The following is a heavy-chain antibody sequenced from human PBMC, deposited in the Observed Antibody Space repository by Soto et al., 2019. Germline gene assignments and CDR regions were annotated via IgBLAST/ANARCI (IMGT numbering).Heavy chain of an antibody. CDR2: LVVGSGNT. CDR3: AREIRTSPSWFDP. Sequence: VASVKVSCKTSGFMFTSSSVQWVRQARGQRLEWIGWLVVGSGNTHYAQNFQERVTLTRDMSTGTAYMELSSLRSEDTAVYYCAREIRTSPSWFDPWGQGTLVTVSS. D-gene: IGHD5-18*01. J-gene: IGHJ5*02. CDR1: GFMFTSSS. V-gene: IGHV1-58*01.